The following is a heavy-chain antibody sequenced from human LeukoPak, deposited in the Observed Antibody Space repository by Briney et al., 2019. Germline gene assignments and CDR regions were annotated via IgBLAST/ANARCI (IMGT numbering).Heavy chain of an antibody. CDR2: ISVRSNYI. Sequence: GGSLRLSCAASGYTFSRFSINWVRQAPGKGLEWVSSISVRSNYIYYADSVRGRFTISRDDARDSLYLQMNSLRAEDTAVYYCVRLRRNSDTSGYYYYYDFWGQGTLVTVSS. CDR3: VRLRRNSDTSGYYYYYDF. V-gene: IGHV3-21*01. J-gene: IGHJ4*02. CDR1: GYTFSRFS. D-gene: IGHD3-22*01.